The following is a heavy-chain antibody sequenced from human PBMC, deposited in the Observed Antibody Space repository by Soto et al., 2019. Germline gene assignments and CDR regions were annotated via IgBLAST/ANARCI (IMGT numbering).Heavy chain of an antibody. CDR1: GFTFSSYG. D-gene: IGHD6-19*01. CDR2: IWYDGSNK. V-gene: IGHV3-33*01. CDR3: ARDRQWLTIWAFDI. J-gene: IGHJ3*02. Sequence: QVQLVESGGGVVQPGRSLRLSCAASGFTFSSYGMHWVRQAPGKGLEWVAVIWYDGSNKYYADSVKGRFTISRDNSKNTLYLQMNSLRAEDTAVYYCARDRQWLTIWAFDIWGQGTMVTVSS.